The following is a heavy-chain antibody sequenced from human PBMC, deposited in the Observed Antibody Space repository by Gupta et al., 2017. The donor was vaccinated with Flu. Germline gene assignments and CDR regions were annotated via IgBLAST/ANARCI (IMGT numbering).Heavy chain of an antibody. Sequence: EVQLVESGGGLVQPGGSLKLSCAASGFTFSGSAMHWVRQASGKGLEWVGRIRSKANSYATAYAASVKGRFTISRDDSKNTAYLQMNSLKTEDTAVYYCTLELAAPGRKNYFDYWDQGTLVTVSS. V-gene: IGHV3-73*02. CDR3: TLELAAPGRKNYFDY. J-gene: IGHJ4*02. D-gene: IGHD1-7*01. CDR1: GFTFSGSA. CDR2: IRSKANSYAT.